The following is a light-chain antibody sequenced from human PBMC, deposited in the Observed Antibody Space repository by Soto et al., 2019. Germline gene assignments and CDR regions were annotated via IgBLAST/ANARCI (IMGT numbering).Light chain of an antibody. CDR3: QQYGGSPRT. V-gene: IGKV3-20*01. CDR2: GAS. CDR1: QSFSSTY. Sequence: EIVLTQSPGTLSLSPGERATLSCRASQSFSSTYLAWYQQRPGQAPRLLIYGASSRATGIPDRFSGGASGTEFTLTVSRLEPEDFAVYYCQQYGGSPRTFGQGTKVDIK. J-gene: IGKJ1*01.